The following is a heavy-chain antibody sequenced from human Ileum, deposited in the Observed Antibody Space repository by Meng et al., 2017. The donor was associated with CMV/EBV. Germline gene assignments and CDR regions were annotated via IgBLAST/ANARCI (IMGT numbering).Heavy chain of an antibody. CDR1: GVSLAGYY. V-gene: IGHV4-34*01. CDR3: ARRVGSGKYFFDY. D-gene: IGHD3-10*01. CDR2: INYSEST. J-gene: IGHJ4*02. Sequence: TCAVSGVSLAGYYCSWIRPPPGKGLEWIGEINYSESTNYNPSLNSRVTISVDTFKNQCSLKLTSVTAADTAMYYCARRVGSGKYFFDYWSLGALVTVSS.